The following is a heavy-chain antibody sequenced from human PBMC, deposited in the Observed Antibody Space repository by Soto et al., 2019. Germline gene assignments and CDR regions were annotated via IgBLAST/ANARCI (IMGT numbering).Heavy chain of an antibody. CDR2: IYYSGST. Sequence: QLQLQESGPGLVKPSETLSLTCTVSGGSISSSSYYWGWIRQPPGKGLEWIGSIYYSGSTYYKPSLKSRVTISVDTYKNQFSLKLSSVTAADTAVYYCARLAVAGNFDYWGQGTLVTVSS. D-gene: IGHD6-19*01. CDR1: GGSISSSSYY. V-gene: IGHV4-39*01. CDR3: ARLAVAGNFDY. J-gene: IGHJ4*02.